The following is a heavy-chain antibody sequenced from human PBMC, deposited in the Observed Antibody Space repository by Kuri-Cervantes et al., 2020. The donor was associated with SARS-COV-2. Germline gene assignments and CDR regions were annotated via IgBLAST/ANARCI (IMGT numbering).Heavy chain of an antibody. CDR1: GGTLSSYA. CDR3: ARGSYGSGSYWYYYYGMDV. Sequence: SVKVSCKASGGTLSSYAISWVRQAPGQGLEWMGGIIPISGTANYAQKFQGRVTITADESTSTAYMELSSLRSEGTAVYYCARGSYGSGSYWYYYYGMDVWGQGTTVTVSS. J-gene: IGHJ6*02. V-gene: IGHV1-69*13. CDR2: IIPISGTA. D-gene: IGHD3-10*01.